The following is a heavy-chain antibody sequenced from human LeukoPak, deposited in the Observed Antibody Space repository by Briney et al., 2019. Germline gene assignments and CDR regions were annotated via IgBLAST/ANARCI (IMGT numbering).Heavy chain of an antibody. CDR1: GGSISSYY. Sequence: PSETLSLTCTVSGGSISSYYWSWIRQPPGKGLEWIGYIYYSGSTNYNPSLKSRVTISVDTSKNQFSLKLSSVTAADTAVYYCARGSYFEVYDYWGQGTLVTVSS. CDR3: ARGSYFEVYDY. CDR2: IYYSGST. V-gene: IGHV4-59*01. D-gene: IGHD1-26*01. J-gene: IGHJ4*02.